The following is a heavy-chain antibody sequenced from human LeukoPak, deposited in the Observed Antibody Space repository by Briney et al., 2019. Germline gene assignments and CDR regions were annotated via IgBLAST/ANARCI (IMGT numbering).Heavy chain of an antibody. V-gene: IGHV3-21*01. Sequence: PGGSLRLSCAASGFTFSSDSMNWVRQAPGKGLEWVSSISGSSSYIYYADSVKGRFTISRDNVKNSLYLQMNSLRDEDTAVYYCARESSGVLGFDSWGQGTLVTVSS. CDR2: ISGSSSYI. CDR3: ARESSGVLGFDS. CDR1: GFTFSSDS. J-gene: IGHJ4*02. D-gene: IGHD3-10*01.